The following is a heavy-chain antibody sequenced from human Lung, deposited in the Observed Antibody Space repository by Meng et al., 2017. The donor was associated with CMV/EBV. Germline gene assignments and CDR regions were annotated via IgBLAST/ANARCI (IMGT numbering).Heavy chain of an antibody. D-gene: IGHD1-26*01. J-gene: IGHJ4*02. V-gene: IGHV3-30*01. Sequence: GGSXRLSCAASGFSISPYAMQWVRQAPGKGLEWVAVISFDASNKRYADSVKGRFAISRDNPKDTLYLEMNSLRTEDTAVYYCARDAVVGPTSRSGIGYFDQWXQGTXVTVSS. CDR2: ISFDASNK. CDR1: GFSISPYA. CDR3: ARDAVVGPTSRSGIGYFDQ.